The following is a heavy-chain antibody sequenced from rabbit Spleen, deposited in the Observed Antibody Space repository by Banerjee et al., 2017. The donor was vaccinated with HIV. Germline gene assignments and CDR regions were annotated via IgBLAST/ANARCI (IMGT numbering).Heavy chain of an antibody. CDR1: GFDLNNYYY. CDR2: IYGGGSGST. V-gene: IGHV1S40*01. J-gene: IGHJ4*01. D-gene: IGHD4-1*01. Sequence: QSLEESGGGLVQPEGSLTLTCTASGFDLNNYYYMCWVRQAPGKGLEWIACIYGGGSGSTYYASWAKGRFTISKTSSTTVTLQMTSLTAADTATYFCARDLTDAIGWNFGWWGPGTLVTVS. CDR3: ARDLTDAIGWNFGW.